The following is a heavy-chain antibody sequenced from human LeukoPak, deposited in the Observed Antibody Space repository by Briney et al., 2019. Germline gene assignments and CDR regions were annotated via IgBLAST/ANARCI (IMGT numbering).Heavy chain of an antibody. Sequence: GASVKVSCKASGYTFTGHYMHWVRQAPGQGLEWMGWINPNSGGTDYAQKFQGRVTMTRDTSMNTAYMKLSRLESDDTAVDYCWREPPGGGEKASGGRGTLLTVS. J-gene: IGHJ4*02. CDR3: WREPPGGGEKAS. CDR1: GYTFTGHY. D-gene: IGHD3-16*01. V-gene: IGHV1-2*02. CDR2: INPNSGGT.